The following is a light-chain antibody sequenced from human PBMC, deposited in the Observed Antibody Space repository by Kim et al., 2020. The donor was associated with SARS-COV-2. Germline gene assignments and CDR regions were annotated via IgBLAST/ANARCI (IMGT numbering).Light chain of an antibody. CDR2: DAS. CDR1: QSIGYF. CDR3: QRRTNRRPYT. Sequence: EIVLTQSPATLSLSPGERATLSCRASQSIGYFLAWFQQKPGQAPRLLIYDASNRVTGIPARFSGSGSGTDFTLTISSLEPEDFALYYCQRRTNRRPYTFGQETNREI. V-gene: IGKV3-11*01. J-gene: IGKJ2*01.